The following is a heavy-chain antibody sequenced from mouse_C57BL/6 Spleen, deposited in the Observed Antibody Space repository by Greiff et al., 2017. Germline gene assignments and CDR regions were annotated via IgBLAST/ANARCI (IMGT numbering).Heavy chain of an antibody. J-gene: IGHJ4*01. CDR3: AREDEDYAMDD. CDR1: GFTFSSYA. CDR2: ISDGGSYT. V-gene: IGHV5-4*01. Sequence: EVHLVESGGGLVKPGGSLKLSCAASGFTFSSYAMSWVRQTPEKRLEWVATISDGGSYTYYPDNVKGRFTISRDNAKNNLYLQMSHLKSEDTAMYYCAREDEDYAMDDWGQGTSVTVSS.